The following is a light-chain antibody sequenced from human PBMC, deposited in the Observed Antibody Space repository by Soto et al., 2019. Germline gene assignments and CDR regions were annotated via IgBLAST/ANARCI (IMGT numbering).Light chain of an antibody. V-gene: IGKV3-15*01. Sequence: ERVMTQSPATRSVSPGERATLSCRASQSVSNNLAWYQQKVGQAPRLLIYGASTRATGIPARFSGSGSGTEFTLTISRLQSEDFAVYYCQQYDKWRTFGQGTKVDIK. CDR1: QSVSNN. CDR3: QQYDKWRT. J-gene: IGKJ1*01. CDR2: GAS.